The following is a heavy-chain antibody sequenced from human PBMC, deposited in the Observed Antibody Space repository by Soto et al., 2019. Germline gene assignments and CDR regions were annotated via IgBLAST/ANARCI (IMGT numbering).Heavy chain of an antibody. D-gene: IGHD2-2*02. V-gene: IGHV1-46*01. CDR2: INPSGGST. CDR1: GYTFTSYY. Sequence: ASVKVSCKASGYTFTSYYMHWVRQAPGQGLEWMGIINPSGGSTSYAQKFQGRVTMTRDTSTSTVYMELSSLRSEDTAVYYCARDFTDCSSTSCYRLWTVAHFDYWGQGTLVTVSS. J-gene: IGHJ4*02. CDR3: ARDFTDCSSTSCYRLWTVAHFDY.